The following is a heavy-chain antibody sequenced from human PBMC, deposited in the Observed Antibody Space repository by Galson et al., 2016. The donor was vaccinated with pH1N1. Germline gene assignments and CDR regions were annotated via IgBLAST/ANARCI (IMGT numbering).Heavy chain of an antibody. Sequence: TLSLTCTVSGGSISSGIYYWSWIRQPAGKGLEWIGLVYSSGTTNSNPSLKSRVSISADTAKDQFSLKLSSVTAVDTAVYYCARGGSEVLLSGGPHNWFDPWGQGILVTVSS. CDR1: GGSISSGIYY. D-gene: IGHD3-10*02. V-gene: IGHV4-61*02. CDR3: ARGGSEVLLSGGPHNWFDP. CDR2: VYSSGTT. J-gene: IGHJ5*02.